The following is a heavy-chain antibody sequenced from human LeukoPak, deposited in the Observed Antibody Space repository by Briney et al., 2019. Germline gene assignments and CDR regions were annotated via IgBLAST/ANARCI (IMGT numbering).Heavy chain of an antibody. CDR1: GFTFSGSP. J-gene: IGHJ6*03. D-gene: IGHD3-10*01. CDR3: ARDSVWFGDPSQGDPKFDYYYYYMDV. V-gene: IGHV3-73*01. CDR2: IGSKGNNYAT. Sequence: GGSLRLSCAASGFTFSGSPMYWVRQASGKGLEWVGRIGSKGNNYATVYAASVKGRFTISRDNAKNSLYLQMNSLRAEDTAVYYCARDSVWFGDPSQGDPKFDYYYYYMDVWGKGTTVTISS.